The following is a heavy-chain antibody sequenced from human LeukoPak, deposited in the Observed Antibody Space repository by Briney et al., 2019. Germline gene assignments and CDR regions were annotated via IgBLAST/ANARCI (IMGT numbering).Heavy chain of an antibody. CDR1: GFTFSNYA. D-gene: IGHD6-19*01. J-gene: IGHJ4*02. CDR3: AKDTGIAVAGTLDY. V-gene: IGHV3-23*01. CDR2: ISGSASST. Sequence: SGGSLRLSCAASGFTFSNYAMSWVRQAPGKGLEWVSAISGSASSTYHADSVKGRFTISRDNAKNSLYLQMNSLRAEDTALYYCAKDTGIAVAGTLDYWGQGTLVTVSS.